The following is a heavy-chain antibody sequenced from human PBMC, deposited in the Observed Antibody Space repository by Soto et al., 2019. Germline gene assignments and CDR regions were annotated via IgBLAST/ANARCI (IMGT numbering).Heavy chain of an antibody. CDR3: ATQTGLYYYGMDV. J-gene: IGHJ6*02. CDR2: IFYSGST. Sequence: QVQLQESGPGLVKPSETLSLTCTVSGGSINAFFRSWVRQPPGKGLESIGYIFYSGSTNYNPSLKSRVTISLDTSKTQFSLNLTSVTAADTAVYYCATQTGLYYYGMDVWGQGTTVAVSS. V-gene: IGHV4-59*01. CDR1: GGSINAFF.